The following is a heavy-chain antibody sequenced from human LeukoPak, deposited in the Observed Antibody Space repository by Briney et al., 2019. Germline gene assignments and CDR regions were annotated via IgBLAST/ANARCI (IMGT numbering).Heavy chain of an antibody. V-gene: IGHV3-48*03. J-gene: IGHJ4*02. CDR2: ITGGGSSI. CDR3: AKDRAFRRDLADH. Sequence: SGGSLRLSCAASGFTFSSYEMNWVRQAPGKGLEWLSYITGGGSSIYYADSVKGRITISRDNAKNSLYLQMNNLRAEDTAVYYCAKDRAFRRDLADHWGQGTLVTVSS. CDR1: GFTFSSYE. D-gene: IGHD3-10*01.